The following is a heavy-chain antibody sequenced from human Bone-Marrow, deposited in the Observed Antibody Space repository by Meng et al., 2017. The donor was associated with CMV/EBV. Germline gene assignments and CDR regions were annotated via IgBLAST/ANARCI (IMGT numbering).Heavy chain of an antibody. CDR2: MNPNSGNT. J-gene: IGHJ6*02. Sequence: ASVKVSCKASGYTFTSYDINWVRQATGQGLEWMGWMNPNSGNTGYARKLQGRVTMTTDTSTSTAYMELRSLRSDDTAVYYCARSDLNYDFWSGYYNRYYGMDVWGQGTTVTVSS. CDR1: GYTFTSYD. D-gene: IGHD3-3*01. V-gene: IGHV1-8*02. CDR3: ARSDLNYDFWSGYYNRYYGMDV.